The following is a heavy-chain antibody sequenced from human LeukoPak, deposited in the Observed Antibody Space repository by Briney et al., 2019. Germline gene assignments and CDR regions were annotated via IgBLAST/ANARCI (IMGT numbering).Heavy chain of an antibody. Sequence: GGSLRLSCAASGFTFSSYAMSWVRQAPGKGLEWVSAISDSGGHTYYADSVKGRFTVSRDNSKNTLYLQMNSLRAEDTAVYYCAKNRGYPSFDYWGQGTLVTVSS. CDR3: AKNRGYPSFDY. V-gene: IGHV3-23*01. CDR1: GFTFSSYA. D-gene: IGHD3-10*01. J-gene: IGHJ4*02. CDR2: ISDSGGHT.